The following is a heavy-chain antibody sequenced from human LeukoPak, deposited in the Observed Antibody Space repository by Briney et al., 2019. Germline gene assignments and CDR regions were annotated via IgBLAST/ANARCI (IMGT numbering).Heavy chain of an antibody. D-gene: IGHD3-10*01. J-gene: IGHJ5*02. V-gene: IGHV1-2*02. CDR2: INPNSGGT. CDR1: GYTFTSYD. Sequence: ASVKVSCKASGYTFTSYDINWVRQATGQGLEWMGWINPNSGGTNYAQKFQGRVTMTRDTSISTAYMELSRLRSDDTAVYYCARGPMVRGVITTTGFDPWGQGTLVTVSS. CDR3: ARGPMVRGVITTTGFDP.